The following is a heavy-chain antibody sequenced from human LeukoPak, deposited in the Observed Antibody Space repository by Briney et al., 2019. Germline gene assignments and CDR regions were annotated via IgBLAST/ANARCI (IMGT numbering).Heavy chain of an antibody. J-gene: IGHJ4*02. Sequence: GGPLRLSCAASGFTFSSYAMSWVRQAPGKGLEWVSAISGSGGSTYYADSVKGRFAISRDNSKNTLYLQMNSLRAEDTAVYYCAKSFSYYGDYSPWYYFDYWGQGTLVTVSS. CDR1: GFTFSSYA. V-gene: IGHV3-23*01. D-gene: IGHD4-17*01. CDR3: AKSFSYYGDYSPWYYFDY. CDR2: ISGSGGST.